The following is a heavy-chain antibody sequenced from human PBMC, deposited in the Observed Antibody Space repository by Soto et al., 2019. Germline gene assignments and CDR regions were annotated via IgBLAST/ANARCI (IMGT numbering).Heavy chain of an antibody. J-gene: IGHJ4*02. D-gene: IGHD3-22*01. CDR1: CSSIPSSTHY. Sequence: SDTLSLTCTFSCSSIPSSTHYWDGIGQPPGKGLEWIGSIYYSGSTYYNPSLKSRVTISVDTSKNQFSLKLSSVTAADTAVYYCARLVYDSSGYRPGRGQGTLVTVS. CDR2: IYYSGST. V-gene: IGHV4-39*01. CDR3: ARLVYDSSGYRPG.